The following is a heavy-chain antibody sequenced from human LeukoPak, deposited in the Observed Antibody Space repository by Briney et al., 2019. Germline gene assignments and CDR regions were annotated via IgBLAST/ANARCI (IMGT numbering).Heavy chain of an antibody. J-gene: IGHJ6*02. CDR1: GFTFSSDG. Sequence: GGSLRLSGAAPGFTFSSDGMNWVRQAPGKGLEWVSSISSSSSCIYYADSVKGRFTISRDNAKNSLYLQMNSLRAEDTAVYYCARIHAGALSSGMDDWGQGTMVTVSS. CDR2: ISSSSSCI. D-gene: IGHD3-10*01. V-gene: IGHV3-21*01. CDR3: ARIHAGALSSGMDD.